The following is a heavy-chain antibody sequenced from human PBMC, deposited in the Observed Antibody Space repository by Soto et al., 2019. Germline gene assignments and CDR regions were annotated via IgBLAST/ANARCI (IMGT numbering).Heavy chain of an antibody. CDR2: IGTKPGGGPT. CDR3: ITSGGGH. Sequence: EVQLVESGGGLVEPGGSLRLSCAASGFTFSASWMGWVRQAPGKGLEYVGRIGTKPGGGPTDYTAPVKGRFTVSRDDSRNALYLQLQSLKTEDTAVCFCITSGGGHWGQGALVTVSS. V-gene: IGHV3-15*04. J-gene: IGHJ4*02. CDR1: GFTFSASW. D-gene: IGHD1-26*01.